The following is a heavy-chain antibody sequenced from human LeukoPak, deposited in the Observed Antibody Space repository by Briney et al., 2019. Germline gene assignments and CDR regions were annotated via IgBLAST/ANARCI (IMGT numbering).Heavy chain of an antibody. CDR1: GYSITSGYY. V-gene: IGHV4-38-2*02. J-gene: IGHJ4*02. CDR2: VYHSGST. CDR3: ARVRAVVRGVTRVFDY. D-gene: IGHD3-10*01. Sequence: ASETLSLTCTVSGYSITSGYYWGWIRQPPGKGLEWIGSVYHSGSTFYNPSLKSRVTVLADPSKNQFSLKLTSVTAADTAVYYCARVRAVVRGVTRVFDYWGQGTLVTVSS.